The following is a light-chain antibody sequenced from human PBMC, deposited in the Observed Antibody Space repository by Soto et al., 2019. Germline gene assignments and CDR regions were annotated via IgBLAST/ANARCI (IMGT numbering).Light chain of an antibody. V-gene: IGKV3-20*01. Sequence: EIVLTQSPGTLSLSSGERATLSCRASQSVRSNYLAWYQQKPGQAPRLLIYGASSRATGIPDRFGGGGSGTDFTLTISRLAPEDFAVYYCQQYASSPLTFGGGTKVEIK. CDR1: QSVRSNY. CDR2: GAS. CDR3: QQYASSPLT. J-gene: IGKJ4*01.